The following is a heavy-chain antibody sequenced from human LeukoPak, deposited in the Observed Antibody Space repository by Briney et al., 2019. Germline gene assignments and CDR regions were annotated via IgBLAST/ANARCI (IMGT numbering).Heavy chain of an antibody. CDR2: IYYSGST. J-gene: IGHJ4*02. D-gene: IGHD3-9*01. V-gene: IGHV4-59*08. CDR3: ARLRTISAVDY. Sequence: SETLSLTCTVSGGSISSYYWSWIRQPPGKGLEWIGYIYYSGSTNYNPSLKSRVTISVDTSKNQFSLKLSSVTAADTAVYYCARLRTISAVDYWGQGTLVTVSS. CDR1: GGSISSYY.